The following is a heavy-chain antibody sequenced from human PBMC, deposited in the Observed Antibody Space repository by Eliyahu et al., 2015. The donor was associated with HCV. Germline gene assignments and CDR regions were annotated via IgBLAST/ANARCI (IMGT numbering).Heavy chain of an antibody. CDR1: W. Sequence: WWTWVRQPPGKGLEWIGEIYHGGSTNYNPSLKSRVTISVDKSKNQFSLKLSSVTAADTAVYYCAGYCSSASCPQGPYHNYGMDVWGQGTTVTVSS. CDR3: AGYCSSASCPQGPYHNYGMDV. J-gene: IGHJ6*02. D-gene: IGHD2-2*03. V-gene: IGHV4-4*02. CDR2: IYHGGST.